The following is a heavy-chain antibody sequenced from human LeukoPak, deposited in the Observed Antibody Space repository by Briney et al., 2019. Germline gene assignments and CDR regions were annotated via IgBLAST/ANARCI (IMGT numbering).Heavy chain of an antibody. CDR3: ARVPQGSSWPYYFDY. V-gene: IGHV1-69*04. D-gene: IGHD6-13*01. CDR2: IVPILGTA. CDR1: GGTFSIYA. Sequence: ASVKVSCKASGGTFSIYAISWVRQAPGQGLEWVGRIVPILGTANYAQNFQGRVTITADRSTTTAYMELSSLRSEDTAVYYCARVPQGSSWPYYFDYWGQGTLVTVSS. J-gene: IGHJ4*02.